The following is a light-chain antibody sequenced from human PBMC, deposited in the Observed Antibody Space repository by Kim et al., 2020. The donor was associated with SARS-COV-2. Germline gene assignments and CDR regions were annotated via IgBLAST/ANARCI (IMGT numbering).Light chain of an antibody. CDR3: QTWGTGIPHWV. Sequence: QLVLTQSPSASASLGASVKLTCTLSSGHSSYAIAWHQQQPEKGPRYLMKLNSDGSHSKGDGIPDRFSGSSSGAERYLTISSLQSEDEADYYCQTWGTGIPHWVFGGGTQLTVL. CDR2: LNSDGSH. J-gene: IGLJ3*02. CDR1: SGHSSYA. V-gene: IGLV4-69*01.